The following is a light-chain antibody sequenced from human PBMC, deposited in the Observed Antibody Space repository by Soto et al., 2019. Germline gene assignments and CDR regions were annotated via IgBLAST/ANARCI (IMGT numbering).Light chain of an antibody. CDR2: GAS. V-gene: IGKV3-20*01. Sequence: EIVLTQSPGTLYVSPGERATLSCRASQVVVTAYIHWYQHKPGQAPRLLISGASTRASGIPDRFSGSGVGTDFTLTINRLEPEDCAVYYCLLFRGSPTFGPGSRVHI. CDR1: QVVVTAY. CDR3: LLFRGSPT. J-gene: IGKJ3*01.